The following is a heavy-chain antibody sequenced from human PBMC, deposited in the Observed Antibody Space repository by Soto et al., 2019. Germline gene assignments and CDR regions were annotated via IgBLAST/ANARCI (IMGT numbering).Heavy chain of an antibody. CDR3: VSGLEWLRNY. CDR2: MNPNSGDT. J-gene: IGHJ4*02. V-gene: IGHV1-8*01. CDR1: GYTFTTYD. D-gene: IGHD5-12*01. Sequence: QVQLVQSGAEVKKPGASVKVSCKATGYTFTTYDINWVRQATGQGLEWMGWMNPNSGDTGYAQKFQGRVTMTRDTSISTAYMELSTLTSEDTAVYYCVSGLEWLRNYWGQGTLVTVSS.